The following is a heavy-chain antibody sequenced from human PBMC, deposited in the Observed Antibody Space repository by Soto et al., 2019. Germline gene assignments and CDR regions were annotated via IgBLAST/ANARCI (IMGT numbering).Heavy chain of an antibody. J-gene: IGHJ6*02. V-gene: IGHV3-33*01. CDR2: IWYDGSNK. CDR3: ARDLAAAGLIYYYYGMDV. CDR1: GFTFSSYG. D-gene: IGHD6-13*01. Sequence: QVQLVESGGGVVQPGRSLRLSCAASGFTFSSYGMHWVRQAPGKGLEWVAVIWYDGSNKYYADSVKGRFTISRDNSKNTLYLKMNSLRAEDTAVYYCARDLAAAGLIYYYYGMDVWGQGTTVTVSS.